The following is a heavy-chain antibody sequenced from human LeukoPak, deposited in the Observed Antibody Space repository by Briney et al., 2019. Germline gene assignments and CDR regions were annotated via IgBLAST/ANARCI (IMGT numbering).Heavy chain of an antibody. J-gene: IGHJ4*02. D-gene: IGHD6-6*01. CDR2: IRYDGSNK. Sequence: GGSLRLSCAASGFTFSSYGMHWVRQAPGKGLEWVAFIRYDGSNKYYADSVKGRFTISRDNSKNTLYLQMNSLRAEDTAVYYCAKVLGPYSSWGDYCGQGTLVTVSS. CDR1: GFTFSSYG. CDR3: AKVLGPYSSWGDY. V-gene: IGHV3-30*02.